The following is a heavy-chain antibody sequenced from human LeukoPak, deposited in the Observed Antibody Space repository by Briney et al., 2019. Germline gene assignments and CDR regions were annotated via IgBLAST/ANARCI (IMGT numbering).Heavy chain of an antibody. CDR3: ATDPSSTVRAFDI. V-gene: IGHV1-24*01. Sequence: ASVKVSCKVSGDTLTELSMHWVRQAPGKGLEWMGGFDPEDGETIYAQKFQGRVTMTEDTSTDTAYMELSSLRSEDTAVYYCATDPSSTVRAFDIWGQGTMVTVSS. CDR2: FDPEDGET. CDR1: GDTLTELS. J-gene: IGHJ3*02. D-gene: IGHD6-6*01.